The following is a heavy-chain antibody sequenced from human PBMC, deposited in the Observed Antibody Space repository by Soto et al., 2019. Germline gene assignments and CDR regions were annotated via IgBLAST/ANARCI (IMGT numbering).Heavy chain of an antibody. V-gene: IGHV3-30-3*01. Sequence: QVPLVESGGGVVQPGRSLRLSCAASGFTFSSYAMHWVRQAPGKGLEWVAVISYDGSNKYYADSVKGRFTISRDNSKNTLYLQMNSLRAEDTAVYYCARDNDWYFDLWGRGTLVTVSS. CDR1: GFTFSSYA. CDR3: ARDNDWYFDL. J-gene: IGHJ2*01. CDR2: ISYDGSNK.